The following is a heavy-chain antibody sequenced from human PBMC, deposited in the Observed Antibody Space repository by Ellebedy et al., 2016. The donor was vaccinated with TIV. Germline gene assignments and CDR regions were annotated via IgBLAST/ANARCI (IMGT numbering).Heavy chain of an antibody. CDR3: ARVFGYSYVQFDY. J-gene: IGHJ4*02. Sequence: SETLSLTCTVSGGSITNYIWSWIRQAPGQGLEWIGYIYYSGSTHYNPSLKIRVTISVDSSKNQFSLKVTSVTAADTAVYYCARVFGYSYVQFDYWGQGALVTVSS. CDR2: IYYSGST. D-gene: IGHD5-18*01. V-gene: IGHV4-59*01. CDR1: GGSITNYI.